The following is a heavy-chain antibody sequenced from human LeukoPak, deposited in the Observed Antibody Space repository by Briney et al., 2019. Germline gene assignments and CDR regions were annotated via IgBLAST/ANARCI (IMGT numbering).Heavy chain of an antibody. CDR3: AELGITMIRGV. V-gene: IGHV3-23*01. CDR2: ISADGTT. D-gene: IGHD3-22*01. J-gene: IGHJ6*04. Sequence: GGSLRLSCAASGFTFSSYGMNWVRQAPGKGLEWVSAISADGTTDYADSVKGRFTISRDNSKNTLYLQMNSLRAEDTAVYYCAELGITMIRGVWGKGTTVTISS. CDR1: GFTFSSYG.